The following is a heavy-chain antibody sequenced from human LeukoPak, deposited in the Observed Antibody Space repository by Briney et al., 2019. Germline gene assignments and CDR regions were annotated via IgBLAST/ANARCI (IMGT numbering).Heavy chain of an antibody. Sequence: PSETLSLTCTVSGGSISSSSYYWGWIRQPPGKGLEWIGRIYTSGSTNYNPSLKSRVTMSVDTSKNQFSLKLSSVTAADTAVYYCARSSAMDLYYYYYGMDVWGQGTTVTVSS. CDR3: ARSSAMDLYYYYYGMDV. D-gene: IGHD5-18*01. J-gene: IGHJ6*02. V-gene: IGHV4-39*07. CDR1: GGSISSSSYY. CDR2: IYTSGST.